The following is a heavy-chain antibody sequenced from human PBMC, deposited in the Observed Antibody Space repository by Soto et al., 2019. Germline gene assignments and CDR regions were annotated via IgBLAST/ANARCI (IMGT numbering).Heavy chain of an antibody. J-gene: IGHJ4*02. Sequence: ASVKVSCKASGYTFTDYYIHWVRQAPGQGLEWMGWINPNNGDTNYAQKFQGRVTMTRDTSTSTAYMELSSLRFDDTAVYYCARHSGYDYVFDYWGQGTLVTVSS. V-gene: IGHV1-2*02. CDR3: ARHSGYDYVFDY. CDR2: INPNNGDT. D-gene: IGHD5-12*01. CDR1: GYTFTDYY.